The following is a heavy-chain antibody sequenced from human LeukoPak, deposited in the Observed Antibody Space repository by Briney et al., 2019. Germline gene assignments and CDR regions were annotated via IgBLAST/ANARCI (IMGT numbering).Heavy chain of an antibody. CDR2: MNQDGSEK. J-gene: IGHJ4*02. CDR3: ARVDWGKLDY. V-gene: IGHV3-7*01. CDR1: GFTFSIYW. Sequence: GGSLRLSCAASGFTFSIYWMSWVRQAPGKGLGWVANMNQDGSEKYYVDSVRGRFTISRDNAQNSLYLQMNSLRAEDTAVYYCARVDWGKLDYWGQGTLVTVSS. D-gene: IGHD3-9*01.